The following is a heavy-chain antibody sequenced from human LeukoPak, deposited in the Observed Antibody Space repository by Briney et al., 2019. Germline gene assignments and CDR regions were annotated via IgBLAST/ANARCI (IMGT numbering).Heavy chain of an antibody. J-gene: IGHJ4*02. Sequence: SETLPLTCAVYGGSFGGYYWGWIRQPPGKGLEWIGEINHSGSTNYNPSLKSRVTISVDTSKNQFSLKLSSVTAADTAVYYCARGLLGISGSWGQGTLVTVSS. CDR3: ARGLLGISGS. CDR2: INHSGST. CDR1: GGSFGGYY. D-gene: IGHD3-10*01. V-gene: IGHV4-34*01.